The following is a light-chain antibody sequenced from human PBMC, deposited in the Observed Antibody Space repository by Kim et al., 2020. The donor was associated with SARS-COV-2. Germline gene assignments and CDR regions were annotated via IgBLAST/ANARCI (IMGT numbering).Light chain of an antibody. J-gene: IGKJ4*01. CDR1: QSIITY. CDR2: AAS. CDR3: QQSYSTPLT. Sequence: GDRVTITCRASQSIITYLNWYQQKPGKAPKFLIHAASSLQSGVPSRFSGSGSGTDFTLSISSLQPEDFATYYCQQSYSTPLTFGGGTKVDIK. V-gene: IGKV1-39*01.